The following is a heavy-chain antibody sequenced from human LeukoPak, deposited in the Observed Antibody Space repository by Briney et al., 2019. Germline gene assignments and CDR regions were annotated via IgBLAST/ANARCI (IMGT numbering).Heavy chain of an antibody. CDR2: MSGSGGST. CDR3: AKGDSGYYTFFDY. CDR1: GFTFSNSA. Sequence: PGGSLRLSCAASGFTFSNSAMSWVRQAPGKGLEWVSTMSGSGGSTFYADSVKGRFTISRDNSKNTLYLQMNSLRAEDTALYYCAKGDSGYYTFFDYWGQGTLVTVSS. D-gene: IGHD3-22*01. J-gene: IGHJ4*02. V-gene: IGHV3-23*01.